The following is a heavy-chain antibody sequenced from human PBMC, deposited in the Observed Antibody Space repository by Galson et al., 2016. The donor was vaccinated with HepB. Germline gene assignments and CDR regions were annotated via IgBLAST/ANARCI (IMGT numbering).Heavy chain of an antibody. V-gene: IGHV3-23*01. J-gene: IGHJ4*02. CDR2: ISDNGHAT. CDR1: GFTFNSYA. Sequence: SLRLSCAGSGFTFNSYAMNWVRQAPGKGPEWISLISDNGHATYYADPVRGRFSIARDNSKNTLYLQMNSLRADDTAVYYCAKCPPGTRGSLYSWGQGTLVTVSS. D-gene: IGHD1-14*01. CDR3: AKCPPGTRGSLYS.